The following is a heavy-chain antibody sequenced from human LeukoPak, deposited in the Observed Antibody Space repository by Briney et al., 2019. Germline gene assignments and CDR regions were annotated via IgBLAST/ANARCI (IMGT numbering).Heavy chain of an antibody. D-gene: IGHD6-19*01. J-gene: IGHJ4*02. Sequence: GGSLRLSCATSGFTFSVFWMHWVRQAPGKGLEWVSAISGSGGSTYYADSVKGRFTISRDNSKNTLYLQMNSLRAEDAAVYYCARVSGWYYFDYWGQGTLVTVSS. CDR3: ARVSGWYYFDY. CDR2: ISGSGGST. V-gene: IGHV3-23*01. CDR1: GFTFSVFW.